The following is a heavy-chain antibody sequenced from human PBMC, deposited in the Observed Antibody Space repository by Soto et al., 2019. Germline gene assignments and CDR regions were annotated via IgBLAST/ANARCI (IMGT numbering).Heavy chain of an antibody. CDR1: GAPISTGNW. J-gene: IGHJ5*01. D-gene: IGHD3-22*01. CDR3: ARHSSSYYDSSAYYDS. Sequence: QVHLQESGPRLVQSSGTLSLTCGVSGAPISTGNWWTWVRQPPGKGLEWIGETEHGGNTNYRPSLKSRVTVSVDKSKNQFSLRLRSVTAADTAVSYCARHSSSYYDSSAYYDSWGKGTLVTVSS. CDR2: TEHGGNT. V-gene: IGHV4-4*02.